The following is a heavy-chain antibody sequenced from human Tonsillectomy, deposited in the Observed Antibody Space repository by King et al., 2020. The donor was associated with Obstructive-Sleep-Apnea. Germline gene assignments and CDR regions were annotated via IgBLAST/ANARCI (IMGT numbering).Heavy chain of an antibody. J-gene: IGHJ6*02. CDR3: ARDPRSDFWSGYGLNYYYYGMDV. CDR2: IYYSGST. CDR1: GGSISSSSYY. Sequence: QLQESGPGLVKPSETLSLTCTVSGGSISSSSYYWGWIRQPPGKGLEWIGSIYYSGSTYYNPSLKSRVTISVDTSKNQFSLTLSSVTAADTAVYYCARDPRSDFWSGYGLNYYYYGMDVWGQGTTVTVSS. D-gene: IGHD3-3*01. V-gene: IGHV4-39*07.